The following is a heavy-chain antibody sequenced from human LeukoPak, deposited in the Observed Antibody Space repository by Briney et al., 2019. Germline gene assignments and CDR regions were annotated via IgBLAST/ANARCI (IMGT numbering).Heavy chain of an antibody. CDR2: IYYSGST. Sequence: SETLSLTCTVSGYSISNNFYWAWIRQSPGKGLEWIGSIYYSGSTYYNPSLKSRVTISVDTSKNQFSLKLSSVTAADTAVYYCARVEVRGVIRYYYYMDVWGKGTTVTVSS. CDR3: ARVEVRGVIRYYYYMDV. J-gene: IGHJ6*03. D-gene: IGHD3-10*01. V-gene: IGHV4-38-2*02. CDR1: GYSISNNFY.